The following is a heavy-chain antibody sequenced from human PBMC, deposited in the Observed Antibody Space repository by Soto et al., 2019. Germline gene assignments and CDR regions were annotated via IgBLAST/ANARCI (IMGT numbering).Heavy chain of an antibody. CDR3: ARAVALQLVEEGWFDP. J-gene: IGHJ5*02. D-gene: IGHD6-13*01. CDR1: GYTFTSYG. Sequence: QVQLVQSGAEVKKPGASVKVSCKASGYTFTSYGISWVRQAPGQGLEWMGWISAYNGNTNYAQKLQGRVTMTTDTSTSTAYMELRSLRADDTAVYYCARAVALQLVEEGWFDPWGQGTLVTVSS. V-gene: IGHV1-18*01. CDR2: ISAYNGNT.